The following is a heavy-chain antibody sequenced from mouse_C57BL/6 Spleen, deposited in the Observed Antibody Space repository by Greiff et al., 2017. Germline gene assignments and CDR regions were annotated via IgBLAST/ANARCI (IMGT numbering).Heavy chain of an antibody. CDR2: ISSGSSTI. Sequence: EVKLVESGGGLVKPGGSLKLSCAASGFTFSDYGMHWVRQAPEKGLEWVAYISSGSSTIYYADTVKGRFTISRDNAKNTLFLQMTSLRSEDTAMYYCANNDGYYLSWFAYWGQGTLVTVSA. V-gene: IGHV5-17*01. CDR1: GFTFSDYG. CDR3: ANNDGYYLSWFAY. J-gene: IGHJ3*01. D-gene: IGHD2-3*01.